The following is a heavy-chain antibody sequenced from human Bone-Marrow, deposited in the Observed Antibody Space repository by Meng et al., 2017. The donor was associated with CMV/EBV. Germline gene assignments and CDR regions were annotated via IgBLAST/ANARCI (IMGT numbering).Heavy chain of an antibody. CDR1: GFTFSSYS. J-gene: IGHJ6*02. V-gene: IGHV3-48*04. Sequence: GESLKISCAASGFTFSSYSMNWVRQAPGKGLEWVSYISSSSSTIYYADSVKGRFTISRDNAKNSLYLQMNSLRAEDTAVYYCARDKRVVPAAIAHYYGMDVWGQGTTVTVSS. D-gene: IGHD2-2*01. CDR3: ARDKRVVPAAIAHYYGMDV. CDR2: ISSSSSTI.